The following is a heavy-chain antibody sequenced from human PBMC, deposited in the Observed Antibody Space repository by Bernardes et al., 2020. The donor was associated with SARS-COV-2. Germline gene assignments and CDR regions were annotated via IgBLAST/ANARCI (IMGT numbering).Heavy chain of an antibody. J-gene: IGHJ4*02. CDR1: GYNFPNYW. D-gene: IGHD1-26*01. Sequence: GESLKISCKGSGYNFPNYWIGWVRQMPGKGLEWMGIIWPGDSDTRYSPSFRGQVTISRDNSRNTLYLQMSSLRAEDTAIYYCAKFLAGSSPHRTGAVTYFDFWGQGTLVTVSS. V-gene: IGHV5-51*01. CDR3: AKFLAGSSPHRTGAVTYFDF. CDR2: IWPGDSDT.